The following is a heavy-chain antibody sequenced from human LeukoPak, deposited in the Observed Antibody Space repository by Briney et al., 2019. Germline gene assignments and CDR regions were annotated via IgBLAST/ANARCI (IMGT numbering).Heavy chain of an antibody. J-gene: IGHJ5*02. Sequence: SQTLSLTCTVSGGSINSGGYYWSWIRQHPGKGLEWIGYIYYSGSTYYNPSLKSRVTISVDTSKNQFSLKLSSVTAADTAVCYCARGGRLGFDPWGQGTLVTVSS. CDR2: IYYSGST. CDR1: GGSINSGGYY. D-gene: IGHD2-21*01. CDR3: ARGGRLGFDP. V-gene: IGHV4-31*03.